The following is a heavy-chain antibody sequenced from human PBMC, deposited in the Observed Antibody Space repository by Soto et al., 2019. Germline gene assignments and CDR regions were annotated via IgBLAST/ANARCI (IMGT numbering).Heavy chain of an antibody. J-gene: IGHJ5*02. Sequence: QVQLVQSGAEVKKPGASVKVSCKASGYTFSTYGFSWVRQAPGQGLEWMGWIGADNGDTNYAQNFQGRVTMTTDKCTTTSYMELRSITSDDAAVYFCARDWKGAEGFDPWGQGTLVTVSS. CDR3: ARDWKGAEGFDP. CDR1: GYTFSTYG. D-gene: IGHD1-1*01. V-gene: IGHV1-18*01. CDR2: IGADNGDT.